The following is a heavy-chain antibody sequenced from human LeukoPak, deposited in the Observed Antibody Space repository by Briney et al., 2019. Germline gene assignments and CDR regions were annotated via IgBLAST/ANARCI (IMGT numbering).Heavy chain of an antibody. J-gene: IGHJ4*02. V-gene: IGHV1-18*01. CDR3: AREAYCGGDCYYPSGY. Sequence: ASVKVSCKASGYTFTSYGISWVRQAPGQGLEWMGLISAYNGNTNYAQKLQGRVTMTTDTSTSTAYMDLRSLRSDDTAVYYCAREAYCGGDCYYPSGYWGQGTLVTVSS. CDR2: ISAYNGNT. CDR1: GYTFTSYG. D-gene: IGHD2-21*02.